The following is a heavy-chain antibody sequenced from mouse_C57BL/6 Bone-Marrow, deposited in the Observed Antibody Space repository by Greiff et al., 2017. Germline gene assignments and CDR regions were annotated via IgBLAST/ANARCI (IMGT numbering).Heavy chain of an antibody. CDR3: ARLRGRAQATFAY. D-gene: IGHD3-2*02. CDR1: GYTFTSYW. CDR2: IDPSDSYT. J-gene: IGHJ3*01. Sequence: QVQLQQPGAELVKPGASVKLSCKASGYTFTSYWMQWVKQRPGQGLEWIGEIDPSDSYTNYNQKFKGKATVTVDTSSSTAYMQLSSLTSEDSAVYYCARLRGRAQATFAYWGQGTLVTVSA. V-gene: IGHV1-50*01.